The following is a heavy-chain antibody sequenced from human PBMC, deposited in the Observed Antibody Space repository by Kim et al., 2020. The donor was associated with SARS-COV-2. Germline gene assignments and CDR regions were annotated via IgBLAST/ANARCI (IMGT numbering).Heavy chain of an antibody. CDR3: ARLSPLWFGVDY. Sequence: YAPPVKGRFTFSRATSKNPLYLQMNSLSAEDTAVYYCARLSPLWFGVDYWGQGTLVTVSS. D-gene: IGHD3-10*01. J-gene: IGHJ4*02. V-gene: IGHV3-53*01.